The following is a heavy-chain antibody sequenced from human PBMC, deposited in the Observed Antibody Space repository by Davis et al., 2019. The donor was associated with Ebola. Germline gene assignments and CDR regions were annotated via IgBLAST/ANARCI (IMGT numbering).Heavy chain of an antibody. V-gene: IGHV3-33*05. D-gene: IGHD5-12*01. Sequence: GESLKISCAASGITFSRSGMHWVRQTPGKGLEWVAFIPFDRSDKYYADSVKGRFTISRDNAKNSLYLQMNSLRAEDTAVYYCARERVAPRLIDHWGQGTLVTVSS. J-gene: IGHJ4*02. CDR2: IPFDRSDK. CDR3: ARERVAPRLIDH. CDR1: GITFSRSG.